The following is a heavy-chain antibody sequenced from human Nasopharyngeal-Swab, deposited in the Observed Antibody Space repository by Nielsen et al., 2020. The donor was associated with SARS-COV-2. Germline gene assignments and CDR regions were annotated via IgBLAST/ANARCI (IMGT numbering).Heavy chain of an antibody. J-gene: IGHJ3*02. CDR3: AHVIYDTGFDI. CDR1: GFSLSSSGMGVG. D-gene: IGHD3-16*01. Sequence: SGPTLVKPTQTLTLTCTFSGFSLSSSGMGVGVGWIRQSPGKALEWLALILWDDDKRYSRSLKSRLTITKDTSKNQVVLTMTNMDPVDTATHYCAHVIYDTGFDIWGQGTMVTVSS. V-gene: IGHV2-5*02. CDR2: ILWDDDK.